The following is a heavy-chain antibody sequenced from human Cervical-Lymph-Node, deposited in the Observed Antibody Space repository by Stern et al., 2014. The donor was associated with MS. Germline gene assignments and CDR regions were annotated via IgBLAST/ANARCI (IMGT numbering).Heavy chain of an antibody. CDR2: ISHSGTT. CDR1: GGSLSDSTYY. V-gene: IGHV4-39*01. CDR3: ARRVVDWYFDV. J-gene: IGHJ2*01. Sequence: QVQLQESGPRLVKPSETLSLTCSVSGGSLSDSTYYWDWIRQSPGKGLEWIGSISHSGTTSYNPAITSRVTISVDTSKNQFSLKLHSVTAADTAVFYCARRVVDWYFDVWGRGTLVTVSS. D-gene: IGHD2-15*01.